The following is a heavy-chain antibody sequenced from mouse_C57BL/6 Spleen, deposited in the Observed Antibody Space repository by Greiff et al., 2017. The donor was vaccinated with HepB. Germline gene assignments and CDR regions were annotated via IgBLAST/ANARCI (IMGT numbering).Heavy chain of an antibody. CDR2: IYPGSGST. D-gene: IGHD1-1*01. Sequence: VQLQQPGAELVKPGASVKMSCKASGYTFTSYWITWVKQRPGQGLEWIGDIYPGSGSTNYNEKFKSKATLTVDKSSSTAYMQLSSLTSEDSAVYYCARVTTVVAPDYWGQGTTLTVSS. CDR1: GYTFTSYW. J-gene: IGHJ2*01. CDR3: ARVTTVVAPDY. V-gene: IGHV1-55*01.